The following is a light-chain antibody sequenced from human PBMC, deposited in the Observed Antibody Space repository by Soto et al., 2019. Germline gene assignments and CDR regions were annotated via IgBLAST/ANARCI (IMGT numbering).Light chain of an antibody. CDR3: RQYNSTPLT. CDR2: KTS. J-gene: IGKJ4*01. V-gene: IGKV1-5*03. Sequence: DIQMTQSPSTLSASVGDRVTITCRASQSFSTWLAWYQQKPGKAHNLLIYKTSILESGVPSRFSGSGSGTEFTLTISSLQYDDFATYYCRQYNSTPLTCGGGTKVEIK. CDR1: QSFSTW.